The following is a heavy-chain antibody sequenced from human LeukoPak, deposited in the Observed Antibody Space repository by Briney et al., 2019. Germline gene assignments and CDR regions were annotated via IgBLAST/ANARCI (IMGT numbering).Heavy chain of an antibody. D-gene: IGHD5-12*01. Sequence: SETLFLTCTVSGGSISSSTYYWDWIRQPPGKGLEWIGNFYDSGSTWYNPSLKSRVTISGDTSKNQFSLKLTSVTAAHTAVYSRHSRPGYGDYENAFDIWGQGTMVTVSS. V-gene: IGHV4-39*01. CDR2: FYDSGST. CDR3: HSRPGYGDYENAFDI. J-gene: IGHJ3*02. CDR1: GGSISSSTYY.